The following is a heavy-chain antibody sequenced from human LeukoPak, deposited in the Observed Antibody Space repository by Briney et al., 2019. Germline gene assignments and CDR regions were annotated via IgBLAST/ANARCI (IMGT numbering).Heavy chain of an antibody. D-gene: IGHD3-22*01. Sequence: SGPTLVKPQQTLTLTCTFSGFSLSTSAGGVAWIHQPPAKALEWLALTYWDDDKRYSPSLKSRLTITKDTSKKQVVLTMANMDPVDTATFYCARSSDLYDSSGSYPYYFDYWGQGTLVSVSS. J-gene: IGHJ4*02. CDR2: TYWDDDK. V-gene: IGHV2-5*02. CDR1: GFSLSTSAGG. CDR3: ARSSDLYDSSGSYPYYFDY.